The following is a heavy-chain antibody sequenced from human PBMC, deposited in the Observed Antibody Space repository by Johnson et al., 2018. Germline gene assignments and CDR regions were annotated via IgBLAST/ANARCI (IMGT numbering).Heavy chain of an antibody. CDR3: AKPEPNHDAFDI. J-gene: IGHJ3*02. D-gene: IGHD1-14*01. Sequence: VQLVESGAEVKKXGASVKVSCKASGYTFTSYDINWVRQATGHGLEWMGWMNPNSGNTGYAQKFQGRVTITADESTSTAYMELSSLRSEDPAVYYCAKPEPNHDAFDIWGQGTLVTVSS. CDR1: GYTFTSYD. CDR2: MNPNSGNT. V-gene: IGHV1-8*01.